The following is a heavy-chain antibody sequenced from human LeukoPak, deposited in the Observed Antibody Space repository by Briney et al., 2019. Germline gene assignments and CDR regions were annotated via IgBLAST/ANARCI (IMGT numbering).Heavy chain of an antibody. CDR1: GFTFSSYS. V-gene: IGHV3-21*01. Sequence: GGSLRLSCAASGFTFSSYSMNWVRQAPGKGLEWVSSISSSSSYIYYADSVKGRFTISRDNAKNSLYLQMNSLRAEDTAVYYCAREAWFGELSPFDYWGQGTLVTVSS. D-gene: IGHD3-10*01. CDR2: ISSSSSYI. J-gene: IGHJ4*02. CDR3: AREAWFGELSPFDY.